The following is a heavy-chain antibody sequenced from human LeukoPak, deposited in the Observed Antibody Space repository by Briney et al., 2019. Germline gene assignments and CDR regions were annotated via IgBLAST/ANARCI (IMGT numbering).Heavy chain of an antibody. Sequence: GGSLRLSCAASGFTFSSYEMNWVRQAPGKGLEWVSVIYSGGSTYYADSVKGRFTISRDNSKNTLYLQMSSLRAEDTAVYYCAKNGMRDSGSYQWGFDYWGQGTLVTVSS. CDR2: IYSGGST. V-gene: IGHV3-23*03. CDR1: GFTFSSYE. J-gene: IGHJ4*02. CDR3: AKNGMRDSGSYQWGFDY. D-gene: IGHD1-26*01.